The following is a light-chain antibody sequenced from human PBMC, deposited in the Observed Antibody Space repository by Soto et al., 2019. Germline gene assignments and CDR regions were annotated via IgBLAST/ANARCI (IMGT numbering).Light chain of an antibody. Sequence: DIVMTQSPLSLPVTPGEPASISCRSSQSLLHSNGYNSLDWYLQKPGQSPQLLIYLGSNRASGVPDRFSGSGSGTDFTLKISRVEAEDVGVYYCMQARQTPPTFGGGTKVEIK. CDR2: LGS. J-gene: IGKJ4*01. V-gene: IGKV2-28*01. CDR1: QSLLHSNGYNS. CDR3: MQARQTPPT.